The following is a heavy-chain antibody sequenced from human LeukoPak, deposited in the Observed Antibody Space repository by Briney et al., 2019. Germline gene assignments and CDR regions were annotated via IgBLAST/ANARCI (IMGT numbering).Heavy chain of an antibody. V-gene: IGHV3-23*01. D-gene: IGHD6-19*01. CDR3: AKGITVAGTFDY. Sequence: GGSLRLSCAASRFLFSSYAMTWVRQAPGKGLEWVSTISGSGGSTYYADSVRGRFTISRDNSKNTLFLQMSSLRAEDTAVYYCAKGITVAGTFDYWGQGTLVTVSS. CDR1: RFLFSSYA. CDR2: ISGSGGST. J-gene: IGHJ4*02.